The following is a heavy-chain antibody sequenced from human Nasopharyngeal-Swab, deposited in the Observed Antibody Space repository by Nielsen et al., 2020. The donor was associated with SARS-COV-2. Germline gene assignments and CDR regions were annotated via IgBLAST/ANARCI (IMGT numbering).Heavy chain of an antibody. CDR2: ISAYNGNT. V-gene: IGHV1-18*01. CDR1: GYTFTSYS. J-gene: IGHJ4*02. CDR3: ARDLANYFDSGGYPDY. Sequence: ASVKVSCKASGYTFTSYSISWVRQAPGQGLEWMGWISAYNGNTNYAHRLQGRVTMTTDTSTSTAYMELRSLRSDDTAVYYCARDLANYFDSGGYPDYWGQGTLVTVSS. D-gene: IGHD3-22*01.